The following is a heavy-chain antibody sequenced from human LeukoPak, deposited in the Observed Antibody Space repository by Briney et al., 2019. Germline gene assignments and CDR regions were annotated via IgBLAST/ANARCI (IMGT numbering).Heavy chain of an antibody. CDR1: GGSVSTYY. CDR3: ARDHCSSTSCHYWYFDL. D-gene: IGHD2-2*01. Sequence: PSETLSLTCTVSGGSVSTYYLSWIRQPAGKGLEWIGRFYPSGNTNYNPSLKSRVTMSVDTSKNQFSLKLSSVTAADTAVYYCARDHCSSTSCHYWYFDLWGRGTLVTVSS. V-gene: IGHV4-4*07. J-gene: IGHJ2*01. CDR2: FYPSGNT.